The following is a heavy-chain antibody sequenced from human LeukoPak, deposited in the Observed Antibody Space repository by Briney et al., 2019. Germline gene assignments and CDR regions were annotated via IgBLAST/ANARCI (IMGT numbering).Heavy chain of an antibody. CDR2: IYYSGST. CDR3: AREMGAVTAHGIDV. D-gene: IGHD3-16*01. CDR1: GGSISSSGYY. J-gene: IGHJ6*02. V-gene: IGHV4-31*03. Sequence: SETLSLTCSVSGGSISSSGYYWSWIRQHPEKGLEWIGYIYYSGSTYYNPSLKSRVTISVDTSKNQFSLKLSSVTAADTALYYCAREMGAVTAHGIDVWGQGTTVTVSS.